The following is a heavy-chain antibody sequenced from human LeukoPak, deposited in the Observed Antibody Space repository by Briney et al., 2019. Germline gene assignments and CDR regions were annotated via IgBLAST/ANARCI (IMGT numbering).Heavy chain of an antibody. J-gene: IGHJ4*02. CDR1: GFTFSSYW. V-gene: IGHV3-7*01. Sequence: PGGSLRLSCAASGFTFSSYWMSWVRQAPGKGLEWVANINQDDTGKNYVDSVKGRFTISRDNAENMLYLQMNTLGAEDTAVYYCARDIVSGSGSLDYWGQGTLVTVSS. CDR3: ARDIVSGSGSLDY. D-gene: IGHD3-10*01. CDR2: INQDDTGK.